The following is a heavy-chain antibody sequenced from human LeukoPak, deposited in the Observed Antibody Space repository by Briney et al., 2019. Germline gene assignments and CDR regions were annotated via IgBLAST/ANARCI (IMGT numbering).Heavy chain of an antibody. Sequence: ASVKVSCKASGYTFTNYGITWVRQAPGRGLQCMGGISTYNGNTHYAQRFQGRVTMTTDTSTSTAYMELRSLRSDDTAVYYCAREPTCGGDCARLFDYWGQGTLVTVSS. D-gene: IGHD2-21*01. CDR3: AREPTCGGDCARLFDY. V-gene: IGHV1-18*01. CDR2: ISTYNGNT. J-gene: IGHJ4*02. CDR1: GYTFTNYG.